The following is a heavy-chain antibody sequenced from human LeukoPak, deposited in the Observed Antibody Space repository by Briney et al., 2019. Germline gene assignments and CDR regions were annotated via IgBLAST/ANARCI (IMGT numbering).Heavy chain of an antibody. CDR2: ISSSSSTI. CDR1: GFNFDDYA. V-gene: IGHV3-48*01. Sequence: PDRSLRLSCAASGFNFDDYAMHWVRQAPGKGLEWVSYISSSSSTIYYADSVKGRFTISRDNARNSLYLQMNSLRAEDTAVYYCARAKGDNWNDGANWFDPWGQGTLVTVSS. J-gene: IGHJ5*02. D-gene: IGHD1-1*01. CDR3: ARAKGDNWNDGANWFDP.